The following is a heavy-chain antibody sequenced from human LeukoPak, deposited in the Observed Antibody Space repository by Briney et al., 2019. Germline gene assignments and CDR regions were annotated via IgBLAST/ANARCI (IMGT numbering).Heavy chain of an antibody. J-gene: IGHJ4*02. D-gene: IGHD5-12*01. CDR2: IYYSGST. CDR1: GGSISSSSYY. CDR3: ARLGGYDYDY. V-gene: IGHV4-39*01. Sequence: SETLSLTCTVSGGSISSSSYYWGWIRQPPGKGLEWIGCIYYSGSTYYNPSLKSRVTISVDTPKNQFSLKLSSVTAADTAVYYCARLGGYDYDYWGQGTLVTVSS.